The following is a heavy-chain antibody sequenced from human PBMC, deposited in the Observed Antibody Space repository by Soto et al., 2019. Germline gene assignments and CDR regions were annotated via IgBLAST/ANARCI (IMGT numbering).Heavy chain of an antibody. CDR1: GESVSSDFHY. D-gene: IGHD2-15*01. CDR2: ILSRGSS. CDR3: ARVLRCTRSGCYYLAMDV. J-gene: IGHJ6*01. Sequence: PSETMSITWTVGGESVSSDFHYWNWIRQAPGKVLEWIGSILSRGSSNYNPSLKSRGSMQVLTSKNHLPLRLPSVTPAPSAIPFCARVLRCTRSGCYYLAMDVWGQGTTVTVAS. V-gene: IGHV4-61*03.